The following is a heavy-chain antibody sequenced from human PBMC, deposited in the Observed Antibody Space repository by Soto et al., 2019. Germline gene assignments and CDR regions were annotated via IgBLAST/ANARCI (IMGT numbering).Heavy chain of an antibody. D-gene: IGHD6-19*01. J-gene: IGHJ6*02. Sequence: SVKVSCKASGGTFSSYAISWVRQAPGQGLEWMGGIIPIFGTANYAQKFQGRVTITADESTSTAYMELSSLRSEDTAVYYCAREVLKWLVRDYYYGMDVWGQGTTVTVSS. CDR1: GGTFSSYA. CDR2: IIPIFGTA. CDR3: AREVLKWLVRDYYYGMDV. V-gene: IGHV1-69*13.